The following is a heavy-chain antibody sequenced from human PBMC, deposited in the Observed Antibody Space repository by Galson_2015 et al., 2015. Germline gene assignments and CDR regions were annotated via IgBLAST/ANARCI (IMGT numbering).Heavy chain of an antibody. J-gene: IGHJ5*02. CDR1: GGTFSSYT. V-gene: IGHV1-69*02. D-gene: IGHD6-6*01. CDR3: ARVGIAARDNRWFDP. CDR2: IIPILGIA. Sequence: SVKVSCKASGGTFSSYTISWVRQAPGQGLEWMGRIIPILGIANYAQKFQGRVTITADKSTSTAYMELSSLRSEDTAVYYCARVGIAARDNRWFDPWGQGTLVTVSS.